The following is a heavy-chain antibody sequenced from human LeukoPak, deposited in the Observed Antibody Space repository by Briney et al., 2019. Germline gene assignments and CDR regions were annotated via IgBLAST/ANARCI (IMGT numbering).Heavy chain of an antibody. V-gene: IGHV1-8*03. CDR1: GYTFTSYD. D-gene: IGHD4-17*01. J-gene: IGHJ3*02. CDR3: ARGLSHIRTVTAGNTDPFGI. Sequence: ASVKVSCKASGYTFTSYDINWVRQATGQGLEWMGWMNPNSGNTGYAQKFQGRVTITRNTSISTAYMELSSLRSEETAVYFCARGLSHIRTVTAGNTDPFGIWGQGTMVTVSS. CDR2: MNPNSGNT.